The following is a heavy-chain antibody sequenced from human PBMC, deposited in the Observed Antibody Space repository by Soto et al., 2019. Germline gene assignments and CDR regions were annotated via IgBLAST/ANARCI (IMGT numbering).Heavy chain of an antibody. V-gene: IGHV3-48*03. D-gene: IGHD1-26*01. CDR2: ISSSGSTI. CDR3: ARDLSGCYYYYGMDV. CDR1: GFTFSSSE. J-gene: IGHJ6*02. Sequence: EVQLVESGGGLVQPGGSLRLSCAASGFTFSSSEMNWVRQAPGKGLEWVSYISSSGSTIYYADSVKGRFTISRDNAKNSLDLQMNSLRAEDTAVYYCARDLSGCYYYYGMDVWGQGTTVTVSS.